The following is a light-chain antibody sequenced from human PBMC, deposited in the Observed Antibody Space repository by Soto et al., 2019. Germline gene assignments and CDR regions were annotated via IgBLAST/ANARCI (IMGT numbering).Light chain of an antibody. CDR1: SSDVGSYNL. CDR2: EVS. V-gene: IGLV2-23*02. CDR3: CSYAGSSTFYV. J-gene: IGLJ1*01. Sequence: QSVLTQPASVSGSPGQSITISCPGTSSDVGSYNLVSWYQQHPGKAPKLMIYEVSKRPSGVSNRFSGSKSGNTASLTISGLQAEDEADYYCCSYAGSSTFYVFGTGTKVT.